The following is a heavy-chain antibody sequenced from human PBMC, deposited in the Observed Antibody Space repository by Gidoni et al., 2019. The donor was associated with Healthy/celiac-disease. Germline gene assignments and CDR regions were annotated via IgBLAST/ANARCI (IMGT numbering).Heavy chain of an antibody. D-gene: IGHD3-10*01. J-gene: IGHJ6*02. CDR3: ARVPWSSGSFPEGMDV. V-gene: IGHV4-31*03. CDR2: IYYSGST. Sequence: QVQLQESGPGLVKPSQTLSLTCTFSGGSISSGGYYWSWIRQHPGKGLEWIGYIYYSGSTYYNPSLKSRVTISVDTSKNQFSLKLSSVTAADTAVYYCARVPWSSGSFPEGMDVWGQGTTVTVSS. CDR1: GGSISSGGYY.